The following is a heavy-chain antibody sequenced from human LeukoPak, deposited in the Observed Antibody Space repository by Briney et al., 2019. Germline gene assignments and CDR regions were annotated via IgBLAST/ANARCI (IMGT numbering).Heavy chain of an antibody. D-gene: IGHD4-17*01. J-gene: IGHJ5*02. V-gene: IGHV1-69*13. CDR1: GGTFSSYA. CDR3: ARDTVTTGWFDP. Sequence: ASVKVSCTASGGTFSSYAISWVRQAPGQGLEWMGGIIPIFGTANYAQKFQGRVTITADESTSTAYMELSSLRSEDTAVYYCARDTVTTGWFDPWGQGTLVTVSS. CDR2: IIPIFGTA.